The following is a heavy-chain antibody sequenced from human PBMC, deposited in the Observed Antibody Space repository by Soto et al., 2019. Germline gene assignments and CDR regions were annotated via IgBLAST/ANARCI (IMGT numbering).Heavy chain of an antibody. D-gene: IGHD3-3*01. CDR2: INHSGST. CDR1: GGSFSGYY. CDR3: ARVTLHYYDFWSGFRTQYGMDV. J-gene: IGHJ6*02. V-gene: IGHV4-34*01. Sequence: TLSLTCAVYGGSFSGYYWSWIRQPPGKGLEWIGEINHSGSTNYNPSLKSRVTISVDTSKNQFSLKLSSVTAADTAVYYCARVTLHYYDFWSGFRTQYGMDVWGQGTTVTVSS.